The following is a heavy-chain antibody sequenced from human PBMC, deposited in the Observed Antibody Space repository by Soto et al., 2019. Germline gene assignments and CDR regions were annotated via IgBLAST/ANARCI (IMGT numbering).Heavy chain of an antibody. Sequence: GSLSLSCAVSGLTFSSYGMLWVRQAPGKGLEWVAVIWYDGSNKYYADSVKGRFTISRDNSKNTLYLQMNSLRAEDTAVYYCARSTMVRGVTRSYGMDVWGQGTTVTVSS. CDR2: IWYDGSNK. CDR1: GLTFSSYG. CDR3: ARSTMVRGVTRSYGMDV. V-gene: IGHV3-33*01. J-gene: IGHJ6*02. D-gene: IGHD3-10*01.